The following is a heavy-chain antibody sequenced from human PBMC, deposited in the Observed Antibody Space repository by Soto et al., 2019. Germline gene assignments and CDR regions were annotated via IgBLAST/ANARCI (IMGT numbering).Heavy chain of an antibody. CDR3: ARRKRVCLTGYYNSSYYGMDV. J-gene: IGHJ6*01. V-gene: IGHV4-59*08. Sequence: PSETLSLTCTVSGGSISSYYWSWIRQPPGKGLEWIGYIYYSGSTNYNPSLKSRVTISVDTSKNQFSLKLSSVTAADTAEYYCARRKRVCLTGYYNSSYYGMDVWGQGTTVTVCS. CDR1: GGSISSYY. D-gene: IGHD3-9*01. CDR2: IYYSGST.